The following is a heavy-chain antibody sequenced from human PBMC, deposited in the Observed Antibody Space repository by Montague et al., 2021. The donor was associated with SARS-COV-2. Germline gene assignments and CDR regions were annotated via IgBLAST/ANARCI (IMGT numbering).Heavy chain of an antibody. D-gene: IGHD2-21*01. Sequence: FLRLSCAVSGFTFTSYAMSWVRQAPGKGLEWVSGIVDSDSSTHYTDSVKGRFTISRDNSKNMVYLQMNSLRAEDTAVYYCARGVITPDYWGQGTLVTVSS. J-gene: IGHJ4*02. V-gene: IGHV3-23*01. CDR2: IVDSDSST. CDR1: GFTFTSYA. CDR3: ARGVITPDY.